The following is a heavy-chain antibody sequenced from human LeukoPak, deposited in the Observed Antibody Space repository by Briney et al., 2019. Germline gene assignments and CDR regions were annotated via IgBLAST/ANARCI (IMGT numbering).Heavy chain of an antibody. V-gene: IGHV3-74*01. CDR1: GFTFSTYW. J-gene: IGHJ1*01. D-gene: IGHD3-22*01. Sequence: GGSLRLSCAASGFTFSTYWMHWVRQAPGKGLVWVSRIKSDGGTNYAASVKGRFTISRDNAKKTVSLQMNSLRPEDTGVYYCARAPSEIGGYYPEYFRHWGQGTLVTVSS. CDR3: ARAPSEIGGYYPEYFRH. CDR2: IKSDGGT.